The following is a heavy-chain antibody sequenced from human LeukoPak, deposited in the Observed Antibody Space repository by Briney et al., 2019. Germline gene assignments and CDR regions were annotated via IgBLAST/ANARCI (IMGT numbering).Heavy chain of an antibody. CDR3: VQLLDDNPIRWYFGL. D-gene: IGHD1-14*01. CDR2: ISWNSGSI. J-gene: IGHJ2*01. V-gene: IGHV3-9*01. CDR1: GFTFDDYA. Sequence: GGSLRLSCAASGFTFDDYAMHWVRQAPGKGLEWVSGISWNSGSIGYADSVKGRFTISRDNAKNTLYLQMSSLRAEDTAVYYCVQLLDDNPIRWYFGLWGRGTLVTVSS.